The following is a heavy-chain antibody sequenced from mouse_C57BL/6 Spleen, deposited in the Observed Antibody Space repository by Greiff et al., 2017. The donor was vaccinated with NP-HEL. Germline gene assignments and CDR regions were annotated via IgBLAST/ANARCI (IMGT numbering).Heavy chain of an antibody. CDR2: ISSGSSTI. Sequence: EVQRVESGGGLVKPGGSLKLSCAASGFTFSDYGMHWVRQAPEKGLEWVAYISSGSSTIYYVDTVKGRFTISRDTAKNTLFLQLTSLRSEDTAKSYCARITRFYYFDDWGQGTTLTVAT. CDR1: GFTFSDYG. D-gene: IGHD1-1*01. J-gene: IGHJ2*01. V-gene: IGHV5-17*01. CDR3: ARITRFYYFDD.